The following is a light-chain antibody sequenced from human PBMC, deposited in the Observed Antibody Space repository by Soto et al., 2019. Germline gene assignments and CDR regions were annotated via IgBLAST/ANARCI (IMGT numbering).Light chain of an antibody. J-gene: IGKJ3*01. Sequence: DNQMTQSPSSLSASVGDRVTITCQASQDISSYLNWYQQKSGKAPKLLIYDASNLETGVPSRFSGSGSETDFTFTISSLQPEDIATYYCQQDYRCITFGPGTKGEIK. V-gene: IGKV1-33*01. CDR1: QDISSY. CDR3: QQDYRCIT. CDR2: DAS.